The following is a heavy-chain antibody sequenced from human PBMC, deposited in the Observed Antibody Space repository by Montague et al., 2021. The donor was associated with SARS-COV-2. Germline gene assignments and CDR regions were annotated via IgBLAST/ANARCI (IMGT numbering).Heavy chain of an antibody. V-gene: IGHV2-70*11. CDR3: ARLSGVAPRCYYEGMDV. Sequence: PALGKPTQTLTLTCTFSGFSLRTAGTCVSWIRQPPGKAPQWLARIDWDGDKYYSRTLETRVSIPTDTAKTQVVLTMTNVDPMDTATYYCARLSGVAPRCYYEGMDVWGQGTAVTVSS. J-gene: IGHJ6*02. CDR1: GFSLRTAGTC. CDR2: IDWDGDK. D-gene: IGHD7-27*01.